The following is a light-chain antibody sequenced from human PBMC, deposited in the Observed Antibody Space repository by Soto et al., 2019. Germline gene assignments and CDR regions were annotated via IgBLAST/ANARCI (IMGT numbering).Light chain of an antibody. V-gene: IGKV2-30*01. CDR1: QSLVYSDGNTY. CDR3: IQGAHWPYT. Sequence: DVVMTQSPLSLPVTLGQPASISCRSSQSLVYSDGNTYLTWFQQRPDQSPRRLIYKVSNRDSGVPDRFSGSGSGTDFTLIISRVEAEDIGVYYCIQGAHWPYTVGQGTKVESK. CDR2: KVS. J-gene: IGKJ2*01.